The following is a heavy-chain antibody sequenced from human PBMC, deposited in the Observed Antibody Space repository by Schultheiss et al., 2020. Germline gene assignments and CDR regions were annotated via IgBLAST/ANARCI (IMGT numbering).Heavy chain of an antibody. CDR3: ARASGITIASFFDY. CDR2: INHSGST. CDR1: GGSFSGYY. Sequence: SETLSLTCAVYGGSFSGYYWSWIRQPPGKGLEWIGEINHSGSTNYNPSLKSRVTISVDASKSQFSLKLSSVTAADTAVYYCARASGITIASFFDYWGQGTLVTFSS. V-gene: IGHV4-34*01. D-gene: IGHD3-3*01. J-gene: IGHJ4*02.